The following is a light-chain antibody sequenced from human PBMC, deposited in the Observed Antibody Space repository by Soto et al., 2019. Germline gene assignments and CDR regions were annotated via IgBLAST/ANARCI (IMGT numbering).Light chain of an antibody. CDR1: SSDVGSYNL. CDR2: EVS. CDR3: CSYAGSSTPNYA. J-gene: IGLJ1*01. V-gene: IGLV2-23*02. Sequence: QSVLNQPASVSGSPGQSITISCTGTSSDVGSYNLVSWYQQHPGKAPKLMIYEVSKRPSGVSNRFSGSKSGNTASLTISGLQAEDEADYYCCSYAGSSTPNYAFGTGTKVTVL.